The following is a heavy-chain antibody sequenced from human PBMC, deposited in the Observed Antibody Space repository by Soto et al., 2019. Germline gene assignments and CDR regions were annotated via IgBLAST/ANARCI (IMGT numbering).Heavy chain of an antibody. Sequence: EVQLVESGGGLVHPGGSLTLSCAASGFTFSSYWMHWVRQVPGKGLVWVSHINSDGTHTTYADSVKGRCTISIDNAQNTLCHLVNSRRAEDTVVYFCLRVDFGLGIDYWGLGTLVTVSS. CDR3: LRVDFGLGIDY. J-gene: IGHJ4*02. CDR1: GFTFSSYW. CDR2: INSDGTHT. D-gene: IGHD1-26*01. V-gene: IGHV3-74*03.